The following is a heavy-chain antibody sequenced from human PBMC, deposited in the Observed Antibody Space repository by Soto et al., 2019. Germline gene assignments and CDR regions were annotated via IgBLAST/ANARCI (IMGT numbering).Heavy chain of an antibody. CDR3: ARGLRLWFGELFRGDNWFDP. V-gene: IGHV4-34*01. D-gene: IGHD3-10*01. Sequence: SETLSLTCAVYGGSFSGYYWSWIRQPPGKGLEWIGEINHSGSTNYNPSLKSRVTISVDTSKNQFSLKLSSVTAADTAVYYCARGLRLWFGELFRGDNWFDPWGQGTLVTVSS. J-gene: IGHJ5*02. CDR1: GGSFSGYY. CDR2: INHSGST.